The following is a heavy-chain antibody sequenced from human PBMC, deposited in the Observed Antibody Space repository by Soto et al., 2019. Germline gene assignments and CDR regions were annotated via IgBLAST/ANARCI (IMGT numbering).Heavy chain of an antibody. CDR3: ARDLPRAGFIRFGEYHDAFDF. CDR2: ISDDGSNK. J-gene: IGHJ3*01. D-gene: IGHD3-10*01. Sequence: GGSLNLSCAASGFTFSIYSMHWARQAPGKGLEWVAVISDDGSNKYYADSVKGRFTISRDNSKNTLYLQMNSLRAEDTAVYYCARDLPRAGFIRFGEYHDAFDFWGQGALVTVSS. V-gene: IGHV3-30-3*01. CDR1: GFTFSIYS.